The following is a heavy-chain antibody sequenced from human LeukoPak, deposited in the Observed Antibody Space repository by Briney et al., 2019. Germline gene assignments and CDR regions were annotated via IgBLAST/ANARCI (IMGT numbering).Heavy chain of an antibody. Sequence: GGSLRLSCAASGFTFSNAWMSWVRQAPGKGLEWVGRIKSKTDGGTTDYAAPVKGRFTISTDDSKNTLYLQMNSLKTEDTAVYYCTTHCSSTSCSYHYYGMDVWGQGTTVTVSS. CDR3: TTHCSSTSCSYHYYGMDV. CDR1: GFTFSNAW. CDR2: IKSKTDGGTT. J-gene: IGHJ6*02. D-gene: IGHD2-2*01. V-gene: IGHV3-15*01.